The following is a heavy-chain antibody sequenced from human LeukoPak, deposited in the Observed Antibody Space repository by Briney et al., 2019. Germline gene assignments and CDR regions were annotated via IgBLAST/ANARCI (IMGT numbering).Heavy chain of an antibody. V-gene: IGHV4-30-4*08. CDR1: GGSISSGDYY. D-gene: IGHD4-23*01. Sequence: PSETLSLTCTVSGGSISSGDYYWSWLRQPPGKVLEWIRYIYYSGSTYYNPSLKSRVTISVDTSKNQFSLKLSSVTAADTAVYYCARARSVGNNFDYWGQGTLVTVSS. CDR3: ARARSVGNNFDY. J-gene: IGHJ4*02. CDR2: IYYSGST.